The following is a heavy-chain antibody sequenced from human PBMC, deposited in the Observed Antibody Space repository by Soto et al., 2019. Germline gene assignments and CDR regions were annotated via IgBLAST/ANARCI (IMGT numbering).Heavy chain of an antibody. V-gene: IGHV4-39*07. CDR1: GDSISSRSYY. CDR2: INHSGST. Sequence: SETLSLTCTVTGDSISSRSYYWGWIRQPPGKGLEWIGEINHSGSTNYNPSLKSRVTISVDTSKNQFSLKLSSVTAADTAVYYCARDRWDIVVVPAAMRAIDYYYYGMDVWGQGTTVTVSS. CDR3: ARDRWDIVVVPAAMRAIDYYYYGMDV. J-gene: IGHJ6*02. D-gene: IGHD2-2*01.